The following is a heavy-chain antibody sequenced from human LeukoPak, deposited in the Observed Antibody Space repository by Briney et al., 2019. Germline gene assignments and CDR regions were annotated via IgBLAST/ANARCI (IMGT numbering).Heavy chain of an antibody. V-gene: IGHV3-7*04. D-gene: IGHD1-1*01. CDR2: IHPEGNEK. J-gene: IGHJ4*02. CDR1: GFTFSKFW. CDR3: ARGDDFSGDH. Sequence: GGSLRLSCAVSGFTFSKFWMSWVRQAPGGGLEWVANIHPEGNEKYHVESVKGRFTISRDNAKTSLFLQMNGLRVEDTAIYYCARGDDFSGDHWGQGTLVTVSS.